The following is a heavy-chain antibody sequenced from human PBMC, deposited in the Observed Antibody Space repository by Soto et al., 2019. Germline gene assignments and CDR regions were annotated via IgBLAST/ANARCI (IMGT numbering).Heavy chain of an antibody. CDR3: ARQIYDSDTGPNFQYYFDS. V-gene: IGHV3-48*01. CDR1: GFTFSSSA. J-gene: IGHJ4*02. D-gene: IGHD3-22*01. Sequence: GGSLRLSCAASGFTFSSSAMNWVRQAPGKGLEWISYISPSSSPIYYADSVKGRFTISRDNAKNSLYLQMNSLRASDTAMYYCARQIYDSDTGPNFQYYFDSWGQGTPVTVSS. CDR2: ISPSSSPI.